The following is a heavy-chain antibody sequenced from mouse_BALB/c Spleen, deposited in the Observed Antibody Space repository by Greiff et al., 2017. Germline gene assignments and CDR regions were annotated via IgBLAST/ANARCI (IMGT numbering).Heavy chain of an antibody. CDR1: GFTFSSYG. CDR3: ASYGYDTFAY. CDR2: ISSGGSYT. Sequence: DVKLVESGGDLVKPGGSLKLSCAASGFTFSSYGMSWVRQTPDKRLEWVATISSGGSYTYYPDSVKGRFTISRDNAKNTLYLQMSSLKSEDTAMYYCASYGYDTFAYWGQGTLVTVSA. D-gene: IGHD2-2*01. V-gene: IGHV5-6*02. J-gene: IGHJ3*01.